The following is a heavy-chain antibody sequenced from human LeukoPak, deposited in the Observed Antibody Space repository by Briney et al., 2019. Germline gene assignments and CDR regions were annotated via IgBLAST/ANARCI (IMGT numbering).Heavy chain of an antibody. D-gene: IGHD6-6*01. CDR3: AREEAARPFDY. J-gene: IGHJ4*02. V-gene: IGHV1-69*04. Sequence: SVKVSCKASGGTFSSYAISWVRQAPGQGLEWMGRIIPIFGIANYAQKFQGRVTITADKSTSTAYMELSRLRSEDTAVYYCAREEAARPFDYWGQGTLVTVSS. CDR2: IIPIFGIA. CDR1: GGTFSSYA.